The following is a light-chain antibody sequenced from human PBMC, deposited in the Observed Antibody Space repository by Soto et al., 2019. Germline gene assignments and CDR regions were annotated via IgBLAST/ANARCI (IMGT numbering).Light chain of an antibody. J-gene: IGKJ2*01. V-gene: IGKV1-5*01. CDR2: DAS. CDR3: QRYDYFTT. CDR1: QSISYW. Sequence: DIQMTQSPSTLSASVGDRVTITCRASQSISYWLAWYQQKPGKAPKLLIYDASSLESGVPSRFSGSGSGTEFTLIISSLQPDDSATYYCQRYDYFTTFGQGTKLEIK.